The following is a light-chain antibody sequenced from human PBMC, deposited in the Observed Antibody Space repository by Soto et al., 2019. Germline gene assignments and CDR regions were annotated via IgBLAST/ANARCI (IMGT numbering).Light chain of an antibody. Sequence: QSALTQPASVSVSPGQSIAISCTGPSSDVGIYNYVSWYQQHPGKVPKLIIYEVTNRPSGVSNRFPGSKSGNTASLTISGLQAEDEADYYCSSYTTSSTRVFGTGTKVTVL. V-gene: IGLV2-14*01. J-gene: IGLJ1*01. CDR2: EVT. CDR1: SSDVGIYNY. CDR3: SSYTTSSTRV.